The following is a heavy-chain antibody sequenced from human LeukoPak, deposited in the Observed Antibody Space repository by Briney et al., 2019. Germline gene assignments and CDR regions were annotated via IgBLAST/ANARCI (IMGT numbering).Heavy chain of an antibody. V-gene: IGHV3-48*03. D-gene: IGHD2-21*02. CDR1: GFTFSSYE. CDR3: ARERAACGGDCNDY. J-gene: IGHJ4*02. CDR2: ISSSVSDI. Sequence: GRSLRLSCAASGFTFSSYEMNSVRQAPGKGLEWVSYISSSVSDIHYADSVKGRFTISRDNAKNSLYLQMSSLRVEDTAVYYCARERAACGGDCNDYWGQGTLVTVSS.